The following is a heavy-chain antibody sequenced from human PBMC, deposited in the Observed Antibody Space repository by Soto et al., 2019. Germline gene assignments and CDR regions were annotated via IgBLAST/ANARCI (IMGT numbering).Heavy chain of an antibody. CDR2: VSYSGRP. CDR1: GGSISTFY. Sequence: QVQLQESGPGLVKPSETLSLTCTVSGGSISTFYWSWVRQPPGKGLEWIGHVSYSGRPNYNPSLKSRVTISVDTPKNQFSLKLSSLTAADTAVYHCARFDYHGSGIYYGAFDYWGHGTLVTVSS. CDR3: ARFDYHGSGIYYGAFDY. V-gene: IGHV4-59*08. D-gene: IGHD3-10*01. J-gene: IGHJ4*01.